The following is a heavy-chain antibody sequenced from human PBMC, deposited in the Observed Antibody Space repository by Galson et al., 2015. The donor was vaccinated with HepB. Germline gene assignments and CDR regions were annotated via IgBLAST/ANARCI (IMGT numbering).Heavy chain of an antibody. J-gene: IGHJ3*02. V-gene: IGHV3-7*01. CDR2: IQQDGSEK. D-gene: IGHD3-10*01. CDR1: GFTFSSYW. CDR3: ARRRWFGNDAFEI. Sequence: SLRLSCAASGFTFSSYWMSWVRQAPGKGLEWVANIQQDGSEKYYVDSVKGRFTISRDNAKNSLYLQMNSLRAEDTAVYYCARRRWFGNDAFEIWGQGTMVIVSS.